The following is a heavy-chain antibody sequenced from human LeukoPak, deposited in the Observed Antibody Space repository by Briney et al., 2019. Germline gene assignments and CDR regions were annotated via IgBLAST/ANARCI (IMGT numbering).Heavy chain of an antibody. J-gene: IGHJ4*02. Sequence: GGSLRLSCAASGFTFSTYGMNWVRQAPGKGLEWVSLISGSGGSTYYADSVKGRFTISRDNSKNTLYLQMNSLTAEDTAVYYCAKDRDIAVADSGGYWGQGTIVTVSS. V-gene: IGHV3-23*01. CDR1: GFTFSTYG. D-gene: IGHD6-19*01. CDR2: ISGSGGST. CDR3: AKDRDIAVADSGGY.